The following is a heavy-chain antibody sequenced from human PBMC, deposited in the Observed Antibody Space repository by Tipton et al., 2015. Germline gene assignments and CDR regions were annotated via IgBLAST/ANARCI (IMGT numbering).Heavy chain of an antibody. V-gene: IGHV5-10-1*01. CDR1: GYSFGGYW. D-gene: IGHD2-2*01. Sequence: VQLVQSGAEVQKPGESLTISCRGSGYSFGGYWISWVRQKPGRGLEWLGMIDPSDGSDTYSPFLQAHFTLSSDKSISTASLQLSTLEVSDTAVYYCARHKPAAVGYDFDCWGQGTLVTVSS. J-gene: IGHJ4*02. CDR2: IDPSDGSD. CDR3: ARHKPAAVGYDFDC.